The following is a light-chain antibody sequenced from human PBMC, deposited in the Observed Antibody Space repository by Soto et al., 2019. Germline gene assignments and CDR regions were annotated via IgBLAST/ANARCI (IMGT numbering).Light chain of an antibody. J-gene: IGKJ5*01. CDR3: QQDGTSIT. CDR2: GAS. Sequence: EIVLTQSPGTMSLSTGERATLSCRASQSFSSSYLAWYQQYPGQAPSLLIYGASRRSTGIPDRFSGSGSGTDFTLTISRLEPEDFAVYYCQQDGTSITFGQGKRLAI. V-gene: IGKV3-20*01. CDR1: QSFSSSY.